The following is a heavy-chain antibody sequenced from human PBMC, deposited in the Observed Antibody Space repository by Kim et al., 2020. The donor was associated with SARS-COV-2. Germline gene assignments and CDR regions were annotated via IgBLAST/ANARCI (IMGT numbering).Heavy chain of an antibody. D-gene: IGHD3-22*01. CDR3: AKSVIVVVNLYYFDY. Sequence: SVKGRFTISRDNSKNTLYLQMNSLRAEDTAVYYCAKSVIVVVNLYYFDYWGQGTLVTVSS. J-gene: IGHJ4*02. V-gene: IGHV3-23*01.